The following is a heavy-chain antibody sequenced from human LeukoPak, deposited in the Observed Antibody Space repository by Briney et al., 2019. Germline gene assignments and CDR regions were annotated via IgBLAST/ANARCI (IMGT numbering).Heavy chain of an antibody. CDR3: AKASYGGNSARYY. CDR2: ISGSGGST. V-gene: IGHV3-23*01. J-gene: IGHJ4*02. Sequence: GGSLRLSCAASGFTFSSYAMSWVRQAPGKGLEWVSAISGSGGSTYYADSVKGRFTISRDNSKNTLYLQMNSLRAEDTAVYCCAKASYGGNSARYYWGQGTLVTVSS. CDR1: GFTFSSYA. D-gene: IGHD4-23*01.